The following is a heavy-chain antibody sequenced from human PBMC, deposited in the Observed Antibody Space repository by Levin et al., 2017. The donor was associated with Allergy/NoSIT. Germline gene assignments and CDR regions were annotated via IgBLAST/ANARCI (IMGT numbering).Heavy chain of an antibody. CDR1: GFTFSDYY. CDR3: ARLDRCGGDCYILDY. V-gene: IGHV3-11*01. D-gene: IGHD2-21*02. J-gene: IGHJ4*02. CDR2: ISGSGTII. Sequence: PGGSLRLSCAASGFTFSDYYMSWIRQAPGKGLEWVSYISGSGTIIYNADSVKGRFTISRDNAKNSMALQMNSLRAEDTAVYFCARLDRCGGDCYILDYWGQGTRVTVSS.